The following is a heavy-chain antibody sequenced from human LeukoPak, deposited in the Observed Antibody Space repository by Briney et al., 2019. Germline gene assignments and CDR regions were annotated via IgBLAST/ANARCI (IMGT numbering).Heavy chain of an antibody. V-gene: IGHV3-7*01. Sequence: GGSLRLSCAASGFAFSSYWMSWVRQAPGKGLEWVANIKYDGSEKYYVDYVKGRFTISRDNAENSLYLQMDSLRAEDTAVYYCGRVVWSGNSCYQGRRWLDPWGQGTLVTVSS. D-gene: IGHD2-2*01. CDR1: GFAFSSYW. J-gene: IGHJ5*02. CDR2: IKYDGSEK. CDR3: GRVVWSGNSCYQGRRWLDP.